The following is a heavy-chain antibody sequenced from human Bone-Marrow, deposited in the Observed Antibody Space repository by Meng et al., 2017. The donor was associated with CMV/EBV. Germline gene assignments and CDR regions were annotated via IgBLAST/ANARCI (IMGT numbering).Heavy chain of an antibody. CDR3: ARDIDPYSSSWAFDY. CDR1: GGSISSYY. V-gene: IGHV4-59*01. D-gene: IGHD6-13*01. J-gene: IGHJ4*02. Sequence: SETLSLTCTVSGGSISSYYWSWIRQPPGKGLEWIGYIYYSGSTNYNPSLKSRVTISVDTSKNQFSLKLSSVTAADTAVYYCARDIDPYSSSWAFDYWGQDTLVTVSS. CDR2: IYYSGST.